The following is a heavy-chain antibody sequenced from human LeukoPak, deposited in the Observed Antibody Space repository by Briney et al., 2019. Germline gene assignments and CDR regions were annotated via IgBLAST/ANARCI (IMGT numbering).Heavy chain of an antibody. Sequence: SETLSLTCTVSGYSISSGYYWGWLRQPPGKGLEWIGSIYHSGSTYYNPSLKSRVTISVDTSKNQFSLKLSSVTAADTAVYYCARGVFDYWGQGTLVTVSS. J-gene: IGHJ4*02. V-gene: IGHV4-38-2*02. CDR1: GYSISSGYY. CDR3: ARGVFDY. CDR2: IYHSGST.